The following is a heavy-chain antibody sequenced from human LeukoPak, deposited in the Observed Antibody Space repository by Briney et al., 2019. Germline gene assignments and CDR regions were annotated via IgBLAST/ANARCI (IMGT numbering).Heavy chain of an antibody. CDR1: GFTFSSYG. J-gene: IGHJ4*02. V-gene: IGHV3-33*01. Sequence: PGGSLRLSCTASGFTFSSYGMHWVRQAPGKGLEWVAVIWYDGSNKYYADSAKGRFTISRDNSKNTLYLQMNSLRAEDTAVYYCARDLLSGYSSSWNDYWGQGTLVTVSS. CDR3: ARDLLSGYSSSWNDY. CDR2: IWYDGSNK. D-gene: IGHD6-13*01.